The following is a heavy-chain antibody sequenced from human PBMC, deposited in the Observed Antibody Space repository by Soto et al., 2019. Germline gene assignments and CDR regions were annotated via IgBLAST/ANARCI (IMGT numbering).Heavy chain of an antibody. J-gene: IGHJ4*02. D-gene: IGHD6-13*01. V-gene: IGHV3-21*01. CDR3: ASKAGTWALDY. CDR2: ISSSSSYI. Sequence: EVQLVESGGGLVKPGGSLRLSCAASGFTFSSYSMNWVRQAPGKGLEWVSSISSSSSYIYYADSVKGRFTISRDNAKNSLYRQMNSLRAEDTAVYYCASKAGTWALDYWGQGTLVTVPS. CDR1: GFTFSSYS.